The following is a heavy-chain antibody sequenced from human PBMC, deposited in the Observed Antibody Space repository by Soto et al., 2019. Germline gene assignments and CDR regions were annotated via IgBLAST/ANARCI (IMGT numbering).Heavy chain of an antibody. CDR2: IIPILGIA. V-gene: IGHV1-69*02. Sequence: QVQLVQSGAEVKKPGSSVKVSCKASGGTFSSYTISWVRQAPGQGLEWMGRIIPILGIANYAQKFQGRVTITADKSTSTAYMELSSLRSEDTAVYYCATRARYYGSGGRPFDPWGQGTLVTVSS. CDR1: GGTFSSYT. D-gene: IGHD3-10*01. CDR3: ATRARYYGSGGRPFDP. J-gene: IGHJ5*02.